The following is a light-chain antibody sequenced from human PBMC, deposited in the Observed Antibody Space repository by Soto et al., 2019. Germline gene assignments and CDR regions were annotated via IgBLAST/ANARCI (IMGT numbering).Light chain of an antibody. CDR1: QGISNY. V-gene: IGKV1-27*01. CDR3: QKDNCAPFT. J-gene: IGKJ3*01. CDR2: AAS. Sequence: DIQMTQSPSSLSASVGDRVTITCRASQGISNYLAWYQQKPGKVPKLLIYAASTLQSGVTSRFSGSGSGTDFFLTISSLQPEDVATYYYQKDNCAPFTFGHGTKVDIK.